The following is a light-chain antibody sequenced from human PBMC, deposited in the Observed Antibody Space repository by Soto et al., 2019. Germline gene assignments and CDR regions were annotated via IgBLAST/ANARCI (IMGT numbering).Light chain of an antibody. J-gene: IGLJ1*01. CDR2: EVS. CDR1: SSDVGGYNY. CDR3: SSYTSSSTLGYV. V-gene: IGLV2-14*01. Sequence: QSSLTQPXSVSGSPGQSITISCTGTSSDVGGYNYVSWYQQHPGKAPKLMIYEVSNRPSGVSNRFSGSKSGNTASLTISGLQAEDEADYYCSSYTSSSTLGYVFGTGTKVTVL.